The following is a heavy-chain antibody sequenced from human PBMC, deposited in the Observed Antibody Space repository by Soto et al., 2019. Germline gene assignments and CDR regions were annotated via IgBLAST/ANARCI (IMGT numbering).Heavy chain of an antibody. CDR2: ISRDGSYI. V-gene: IGHV3-30*04. J-gene: IGHJ4*02. CDR1: GFTFSRYA. Sequence: GGSLRLSCAASGFTFSRYAIHWVRLTPGRGLEWVLAISRDGSYIYYTDSVKGRFTVSRDNSKNTVFVQMNRLIPDDTALYFCARTRNGGVADSFDYWGQGTRVTVSS. CDR3: ARTRNGGVADSFDY. D-gene: IGHD3-3*01.